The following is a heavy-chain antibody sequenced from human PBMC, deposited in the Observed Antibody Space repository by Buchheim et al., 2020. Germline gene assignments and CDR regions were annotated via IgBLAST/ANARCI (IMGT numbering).Heavy chain of an antibody. Sequence: QVQLVQSGAEVKKPGSSVKVSCKASGGTFSSYTISWVRQAPGQGLEWMGRIIPILGIANYAQKFQGRVTITADKSTSTAYMELSSLRSEDTAVYYCAREEEDPFSGPPRGFDYWGQGTL. CDR2: IIPILGIA. J-gene: IGHJ4*02. V-gene: IGHV1-69*08. CDR3: AREEEDPFSGPPRGFDY. D-gene: IGHD2-15*01. CDR1: GGTFSSYT.